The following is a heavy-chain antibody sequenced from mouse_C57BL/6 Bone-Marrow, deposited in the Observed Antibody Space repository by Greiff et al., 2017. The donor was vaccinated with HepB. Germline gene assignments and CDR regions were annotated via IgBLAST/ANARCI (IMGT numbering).Heavy chain of an antibody. V-gene: IGHV5-9*01. CDR2: ISGGGGNT. CDR1: GFTFSSYT. Sequence: EVKVVESGGGLVKPGGSLKLSCAASGFTFSSYTMSWVRQTPEKRLEWVATISGGGGNTYYPDSVKGRFTISRDNAKNTLYLQMSSLRSEDTALYYCARHDDYIYFDYWGQGTTLTVSS. CDR3: ARHDDYIYFDY. D-gene: IGHD2-4*01. J-gene: IGHJ2*01.